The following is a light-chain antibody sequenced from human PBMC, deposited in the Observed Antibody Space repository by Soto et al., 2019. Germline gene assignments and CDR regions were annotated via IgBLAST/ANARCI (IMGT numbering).Light chain of an antibody. CDR1: SSNIGAGYD. J-gene: IGLJ3*02. CDR2: GNS. CDR3: QSSDSSLSGFWV. Sequence: QSVLTQPPSVSGAPGQRVTISCTGSSSNIGAGYDVHWYQQLPGTAPKLLIYGNSNRPSGVPDRFSGSKSGTSASLAITGLQAEDEADYYCQSSDSSLSGFWVFGGGTQLTVL. V-gene: IGLV1-40*01.